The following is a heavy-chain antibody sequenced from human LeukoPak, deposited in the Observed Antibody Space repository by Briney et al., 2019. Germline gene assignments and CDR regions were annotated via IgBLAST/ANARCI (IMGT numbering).Heavy chain of an antibody. J-gene: IGHJ4*02. CDR2: IKQDGSEK. Sequence: GGSLRLSCAASGFTFSSYRMSWVRQAPGKGLEWVANIKQDGSEKYYVDSVKGRFTISRDNAKNSLYLQMNSQRAEDTAVYYCARGGGSSWARYFDYWGQGTLVTVSS. V-gene: IGHV3-7*01. CDR3: ARGGGSSWARYFDY. D-gene: IGHD6-13*01. CDR1: GFTFSSYR.